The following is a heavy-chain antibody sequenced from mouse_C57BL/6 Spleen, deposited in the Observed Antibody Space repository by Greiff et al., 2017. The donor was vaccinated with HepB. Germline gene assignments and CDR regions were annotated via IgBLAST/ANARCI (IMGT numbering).Heavy chain of an antibody. CDR2: INYDGSST. CDR1: GFTFSDYY. J-gene: IGHJ1*03. D-gene: IGHD1-1*01. V-gene: IGHV5-16*01. CDR3: ARDFPPFYYGSSYDWYFDV. Sequence: EVKLVESEGGLVQPGSSMKLSCTASGFTFSDYYMAWVRQVPEKGLEWVANINYDGSSTYYLDSLKSRFIISRDNAKNILYLQMSSLKSEDTATYYCARDFPPFYYGSSYDWYFDVWGTGTTVTVSS.